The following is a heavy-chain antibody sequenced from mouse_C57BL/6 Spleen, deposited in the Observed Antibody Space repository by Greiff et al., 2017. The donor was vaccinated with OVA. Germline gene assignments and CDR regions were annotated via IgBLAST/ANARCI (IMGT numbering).Heavy chain of an antibody. V-gene: IGHV1-85*01. CDR2: IYPRDGST. J-gene: IGHJ2*01. Sequence: QVQLKQSGPELVKPGASVKLSCKASGYTFTSYDINWVKQRPGQGLEWIGWIYPRDGSTKYNEKFKGKATLTVDTSSSTAYMELHSLTSEDSAVYFCARAGNYGSSSPYVDYWGQGTTLTVAS. CDR3: ARAGNYGSSSPYVDY. D-gene: IGHD1-1*01. CDR1: GYTFTSYD.